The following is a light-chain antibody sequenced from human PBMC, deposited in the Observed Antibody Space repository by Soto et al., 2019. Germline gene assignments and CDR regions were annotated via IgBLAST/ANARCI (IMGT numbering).Light chain of an antibody. CDR1: QTINTY. Sequence: DIHRTQSASALSVSVGDRVTITSRPSQTINTYLNWYQKKPGRAPKLLIYDAYNLQSGVPSRFSGSGSGTYFTLAISALQPDDFATYFCLQTYSNPLTFGGGTKVDI. J-gene: IGKJ4*01. CDR2: DAY. V-gene: IGKV1-39*01. CDR3: LQTYSNPLT.